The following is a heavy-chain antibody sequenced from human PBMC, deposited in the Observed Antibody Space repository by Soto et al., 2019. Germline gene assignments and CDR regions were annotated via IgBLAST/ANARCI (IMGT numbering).Heavy chain of an antibody. CDR1: GGSFSGYY. Sequence: PSEILSLTCAVYGGSFSGYYWSWIRQPPGKGLEWIGEINHSGSTNYNPSLKSRVTISVDTSKNQFSLKLSSVTAADTAVYYCAVDGYCSGGSCYRFDYWGQGTLVNVSS. V-gene: IGHV4-34*01. D-gene: IGHD2-15*01. CDR2: INHSGST. J-gene: IGHJ4*02. CDR3: AVDGYCSGGSCYRFDY.